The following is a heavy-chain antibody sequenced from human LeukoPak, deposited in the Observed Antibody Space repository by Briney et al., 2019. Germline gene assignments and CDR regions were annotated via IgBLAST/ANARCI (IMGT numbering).Heavy chain of an antibody. Sequence: GGSLRLSCGASGFMFSAYYMTWVRHFPGRGLEWVANMNQDGNERNYMDSVKGRFTISRDNSKNTLYLQMNSLRAEDTAVYYCAKAGGLSQWLATSNYYFDYWGQGTLVTVSS. J-gene: IGHJ4*02. V-gene: IGHV3-7*03. CDR1: GFMFSAYY. CDR3: AKAGGLSQWLATSNYYFDY. D-gene: IGHD6-19*01. CDR2: MNQDGNER.